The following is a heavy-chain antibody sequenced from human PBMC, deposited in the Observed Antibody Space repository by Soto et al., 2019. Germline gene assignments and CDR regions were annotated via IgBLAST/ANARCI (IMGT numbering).Heavy chain of an antibody. J-gene: IGHJ6*02. CDR3: ARGRLFSGYSSAAAPYYDYGMDV. D-gene: IGHD6-25*01. V-gene: IGHV4-34*01. CDR2: INHSGSA. Sequence: PETLSLTCAVYGGSFSGYYWSWIRQPPGKGLEWIGEINHSGSANYNPSLKRRITISVDTSKNQFSLKLSSVTTADTAVYYCARGRLFSGYSSAAAPYYDYGMDVWGQGTTVAV. CDR1: GGSFSGYY.